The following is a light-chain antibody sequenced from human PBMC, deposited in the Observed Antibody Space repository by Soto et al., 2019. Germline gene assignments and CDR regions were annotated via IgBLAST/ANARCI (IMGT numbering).Light chain of an antibody. V-gene: IGLV2-14*03. CDR1: SSDVGGYNF. CDR3: CSHSSSITWM. Sequence: QSALTQTASVSGSPGQSITISWTGTSSDVGGYNFVSWYQQHPGKAPKLIIHEVTNRPSGVSNRFSGSKSGNTASLTISGLQAEDEAVYYCCSHSSSITWMFGGGTKVTVL. J-gene: IGLJ3*02. CDR2: EVT.